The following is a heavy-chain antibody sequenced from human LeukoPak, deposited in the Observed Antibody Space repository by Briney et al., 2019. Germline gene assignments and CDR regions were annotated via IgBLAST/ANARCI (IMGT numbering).Heavy chain of an antibody. V-gene: IGHV5-51*01. CDR3: ARPVEMATSPFDY. CDR2: IYPDDSDT. Sequence: GESLNISCKGSGYRFADYWIAWVRQVPGQGLEWMGIIYPDDSDTRYSPSFLGQVTISADKSISTAYLQWSSLKASDTAMYYCARPVEMATSPFDYWGQGTLVTVSS. J-gene: IGHJ4*02. CDR1: GYRFADYW. D-gene: IGHD5-24*01.